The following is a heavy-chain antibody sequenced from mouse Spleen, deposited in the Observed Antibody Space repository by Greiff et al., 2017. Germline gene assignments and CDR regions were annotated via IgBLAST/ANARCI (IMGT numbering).Heavy chain of an antibody. CDR3: ARHKLGYYRYPYYAMDY. Sequence: EVKLMESGGGLVKPGGSLKLSCAASGFTFSSYAMSWVRQTPEKRLEWVATISSGGSYTYYPDSVKGRFTISRDNAKNTLYLQMSSLKSEDTAMYYCARHKLGYYRYPYYAMDYWGQGTSVTVSS. D-gene: IGHD2-14*01. CDR2: ISSGGSYT. CDR1: GFTFSSYA. V-gene: IGHV5-9-3*01. J-gene: IGHJ4*01.